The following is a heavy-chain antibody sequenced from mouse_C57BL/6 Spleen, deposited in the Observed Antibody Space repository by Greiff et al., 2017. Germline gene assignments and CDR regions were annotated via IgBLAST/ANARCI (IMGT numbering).Heavy chain of an antibody. CDR1: GYTFTSYW. J-gene: IGHJ1*03. CDR2: IDPSDSYT. Sequence: QVQLQQPGAELVMPGASVKLSCKASGYTFTSYWMHWVKQRPGQGLEWIGEIDPSDSYTNYNQKFKGKSTLTVDKSSSTAYMQLSSLTSEDSAVYYCARRDYDEGYFDVWGTGTTVTVSS. V-gene: IGHV1-69*01. CDR3: ARRDYDEGYFDV. D-gene: IGHD2-4*01.